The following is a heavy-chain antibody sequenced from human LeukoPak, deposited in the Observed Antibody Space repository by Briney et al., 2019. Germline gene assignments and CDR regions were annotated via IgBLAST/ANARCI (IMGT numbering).Heavy chain of an antibody. V-gene: IGHV4-61*08. CDR3: ARDRGIYDSSGYYPSGAFDI. CDR1: GGSISNGDHY. Sequence: PSETLSLTCTVSGGSISNGDHYWRWIRQPPGKGLEWIGYIYYSGSTNYNPSLKSRVTISVDTSKNQFSLKLSSVTAADTAVYYCARDRGIYDSSGYYPSGAFDIWGQGTMVTVSS. J-gene: IGHJ3*02. CDR2: IYYSGST. D-gene: IGHD3-22*01.